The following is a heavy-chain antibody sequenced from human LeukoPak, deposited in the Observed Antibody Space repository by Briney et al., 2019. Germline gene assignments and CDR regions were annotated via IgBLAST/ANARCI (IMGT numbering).Heavy chain of an antibody. CDR1: GGSISSYY. CDR3: ARGGYELYGMDV. V-gene: IGHV4-59*12. D-gene: IGHD5-12*01. J-gene: IGHJ6*02. Sequence: PSETLSLTCTVSGGSISSYYWSWIRQPPGKGLEWIGYIYYSGSTNYNPSLKSRVTISVDTSKNQFSLKLSSVTAADTAVYYCARGGYELYGMDVWGQGTTVTVSS. CDR2: IYYSGST.